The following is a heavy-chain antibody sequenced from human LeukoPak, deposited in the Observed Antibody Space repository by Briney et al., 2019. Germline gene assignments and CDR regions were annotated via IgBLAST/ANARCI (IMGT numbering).Heavy chain of an antibody. CDR3: AKPRAARRGDAFDI. V-gene: IGHV3-7*03. CDR1: GFTFSSYW. Sequence: GGSLRLSCAASGFTFSSYWMSWVRQAPGKGLESVANINQDVSAKYYVDSVKGRFAISRDNAKSSVYLQMNSLRAEDTAVYYCAKPRAARRGDAFDIWGQGTLVTVSS. CDR2: INQDVSAK. J-gene: IGHJ3*02. D-gene: IGHD6-6*01.